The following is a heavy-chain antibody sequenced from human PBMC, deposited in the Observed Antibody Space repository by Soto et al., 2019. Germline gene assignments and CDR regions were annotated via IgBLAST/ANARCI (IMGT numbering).Heavy chain of an antibody. J-gene: IGHJ4*02. CDR1: GFTFTNAW. D-gene: IGHD1-26*01. Sequence: EVRLVESGGGLVRPGGSLRLSCAASGFTFTNAWMGWVRQAPGKGLKWVGRIKSKTGGGTTDYAAPVEGRFTISRDDSRNTLYLQMNSLKTEDTAVYYCTTDAGQVPLPIFSSWGQGSLVTVSS. CDR2: IKSKTGGGTT. V-gene: IGHV3-15*01. CDR3: TTDAGQVPLPIFSS.